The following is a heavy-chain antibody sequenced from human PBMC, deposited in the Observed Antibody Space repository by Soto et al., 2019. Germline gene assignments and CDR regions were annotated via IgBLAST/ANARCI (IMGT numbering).Heavy chain of an antibody. D-gene: IGHD1-7*01. V-gene: IGHV6-1*01. CDR2: TYYRSRWYN. J-gene: IGHJ6*03. CDR3: AGTTSHQWYYMDV. Sequence: SQTLSLNCAISGDSVSSNSAAWNWIRLSPSRGLEWLARTYYRSRWYNDYAVSVRSRITVNPDTSKNQFSLQLTSVTPEDTAVYYCAGTTSHQWYYMDVWGKGTTVTVSS. CDR1: GDSVSSNSAA.